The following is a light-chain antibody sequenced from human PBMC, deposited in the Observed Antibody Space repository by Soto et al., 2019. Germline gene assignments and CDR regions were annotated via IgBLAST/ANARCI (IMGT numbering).Light chain of an antibody. CDR3: QQYNNWSPT. J-gene: IGKJ4*01. CDR1: QSVSSN. V-gene: IGKV3-15*01. Sequence: EIVMTQSPATLSVSPGERATLSCRASQSVSSNLAWYQQKPGQAPRLLIYGASTRATGIPARFSGSGSGTEFTLTISSLQSEDFAVYYCQQYNNWSPTFDGGTKVEIK. CDR2: GAS.